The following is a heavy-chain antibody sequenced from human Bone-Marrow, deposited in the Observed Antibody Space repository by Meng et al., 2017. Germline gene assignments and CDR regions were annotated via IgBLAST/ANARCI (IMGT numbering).Heavy chain of an antibody. V-gene: IGHV3-30*04. J-gene: IGHJ3*02. Sequence: GGSLRLSCAASGFTFSSYAMHWVRQAPGKGLEWVAVISYDGSNKYYADSMKGRFTISRDNSKNTLYLQMNSLRAEDTAVYYCAREGPGQSHSAFDIWGQGTMVTV. CDR1: GFTFSSYA. CDR2: ISYDGSNK. CDR3: AREGPGQSHSAFDI. D-gene: IGHD1-14*01.